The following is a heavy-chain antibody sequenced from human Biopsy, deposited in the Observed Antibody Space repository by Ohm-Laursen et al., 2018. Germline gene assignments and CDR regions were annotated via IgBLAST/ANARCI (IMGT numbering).Heavy chain of an antibody. CDR3: ARDSTINTVTTADY. CDR1: GFTFNKHA. V-gene: IGHV3-33*01. Sequence: SLRLSCTASGFTFNKHAMNWVRQAPGKGLEWVAVIWYDGSIKYYGDSVQGRFTISRDNSKNTVYLQMNSLRAEDTAIYYCARDSTINTVTTADYWGQGTLVTVSS. CDR2: IWYDGSIK. D-gene: IGHD4-11*01. J-gene: IGHJ4*02.